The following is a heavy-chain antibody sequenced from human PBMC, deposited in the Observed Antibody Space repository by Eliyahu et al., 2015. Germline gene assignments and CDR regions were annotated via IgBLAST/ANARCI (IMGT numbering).Heavy chain of an antibody. CDR2: INHSGST. V-gene: IGHV4-34*01. D-gene: IGHD3-22*01. CDR3: ARGPRGSGYYPLPGMDV. Sequence: QVQLQQWGAGLLKPSETLSLTCAVYGGSFSGYYWSWIRQPPGKGLEWIGEINHSGSTNYNPSLKSRVTISVDTSKNQFSLKLSSVTAADTAVYYCARGPRGSGYYPLPGMDVWGQGTTVTVSS. CDR1: GGSFSGYY. J-gene: IGHJ6*02.